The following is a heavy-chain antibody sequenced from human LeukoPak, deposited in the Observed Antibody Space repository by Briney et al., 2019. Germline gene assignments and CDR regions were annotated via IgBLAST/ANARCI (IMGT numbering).Heavy chain of an antibody. Sequence: GGSLRLSCAASGLTFSDYALGWVRQAPGRGLEWVATLSGSGAGTYYSDSVQGRFTISRDNSKRTLFLQMNSLRAEDTAFYYCAKAELGVDTFFDYWGQGTLVTVSS. CDR2: LSGSGAGT. J-gene: IGHJ4*02. CDR3: AKAELGVDTFFDY. V-gene: IGHV3-23*01. D-gene: IGHD3-3*01. CDR1: GLTFSDYA.